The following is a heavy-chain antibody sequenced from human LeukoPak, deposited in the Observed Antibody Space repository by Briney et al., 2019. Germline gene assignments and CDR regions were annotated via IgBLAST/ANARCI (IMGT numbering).Heavy chain of an antibody. CDR3: ARGSTPWELLRSSTEYFDY. D-gene: IGHD1-26*01. CDR1: GGSFSGYY. J-gene: IGHJ4*02. Sequence: SETLSLTCAVYGGSFSGYYWSWIRQPPGKGLEWIGEINHSGSTNYNPSLKSRVTISVDTSKNQFSLKLSSVTAADTAVYYCARGSTPWELLRSSTEYFDYWGQGTLVTVSS. CDR2: INHSGST. V-gene: IGHV4-34*01.